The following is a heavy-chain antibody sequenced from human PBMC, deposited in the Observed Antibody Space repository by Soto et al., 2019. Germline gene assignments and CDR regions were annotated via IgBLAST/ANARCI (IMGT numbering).Heavy chain of an antibody. CDR3: ARHRFQGFFDQGHWFDP. Sequence: GESLKISCKGSGYSFTSYWIGWVRQMPGKGLEWMGIIYPGDSDTRYSPSFQGQVTISADKSISTAYLQWSSLKASDTAMYYCARHRFQGFFDQGHWFDPWGQGTLVTVSS. CDR1: GYSFTSYW. V-gene: IGHV5-51*01. J-gene: IGHJ5*02. CDR2: IYPGDSDT. D-gene: IGHD3-3*01.